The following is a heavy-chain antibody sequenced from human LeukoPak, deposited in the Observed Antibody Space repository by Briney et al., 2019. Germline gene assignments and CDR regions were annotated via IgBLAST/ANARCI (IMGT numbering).Heavy chain of an antibody. CDR1: GFTFSSYS. Sequence: GGSLRLSCAASGFTFSSYSMNWVRQAPGKGLEWVSSISSSSSYIYYADSVKGRFTISRDNAKNSLYLQMNSLRAEDTAVYYCARARSRSYYDSSGYYFDYWGQGTLVTVSS. V-gene: IGHV3-21*04. CDR2: ISSSSSYI. J-gene: IGHJ4*02. D-gene: IGHD3-22*01. CDR3: ARARSRSYYDSSGYYFDY.